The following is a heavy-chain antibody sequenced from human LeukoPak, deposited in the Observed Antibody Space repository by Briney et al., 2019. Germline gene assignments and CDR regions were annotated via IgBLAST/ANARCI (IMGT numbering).Heavy chain of an antibody. CDR3: ASSLRSGMDV. J-gene: IGHJ6*02. CDR1: GYTISDYF. CDR2: INPNTNGI. Sequence: ASVRVSCKASGYTISDYFMHWVRQAPGQGLEWMGWINPNTNGINYAQKFQGRVTMTRDTSISTAYMELSRLRSDDTAVYYCASSLRSGMDVWGQGTTVTVSS. V-gene: IGHV1-2*02.